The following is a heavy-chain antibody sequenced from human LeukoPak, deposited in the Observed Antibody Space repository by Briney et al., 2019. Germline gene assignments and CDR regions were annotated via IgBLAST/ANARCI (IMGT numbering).Heavy chain of an antibody. D-gene: IGHD3-22*01. V-gene: IGHV3-21*01. CDR3: ARDFSGDYYDSSGYCDFGIDY. J-gene: IGHJ4*02. Sequence: GGSLRLSCAASGFTFSSYSMNWVRQAPGKGLEWVSSISSSSSYIYYADSVKGRFTISRDNAKNSLYLQMNSLRAEDTAVYYCARDFSGDYYDSSGYCDFGIDYWGQGTLVTVSS. CDR2: ISSSSSYI. CDR1: GFTFSSYS.